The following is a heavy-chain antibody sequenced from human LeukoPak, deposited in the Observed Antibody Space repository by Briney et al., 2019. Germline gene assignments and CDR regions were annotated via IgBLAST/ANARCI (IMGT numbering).Heavy chain of an antibody. CDR3: ARDWFGYFDY. CDR1: GFTFSSYA. V-gene: IGHV3-64*01. J-gene: IGHJ4*02. D-gene: IGHD3-10*01. Sequence: GGSLRLSCAASGFTFSSYAMHWVRQAPGKGVEYVSGISSNGGNTYYANSVKGRFTISRDNSKNTLYLQMGSLRAEDMAVYYCARDWFGYFDYWGQGTLVTVSS. CDR2: ISSNGGNT.